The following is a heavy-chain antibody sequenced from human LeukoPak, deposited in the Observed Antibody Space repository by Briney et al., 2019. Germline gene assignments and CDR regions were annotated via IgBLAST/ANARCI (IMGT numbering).Heavy chain of an antibody. CDR1: GFTFSDYY. J-gene: IGHJ3*02. Sequence: KTGGSLRLSCAASGFTFSDYYMSWIRQAPGKGLEWVSYISSSGSTIYYADSVKGRFTISRDNAKNSLYLQMNSLRAEDTAVYYSASPVAGTSDAFDIWGQGTMVTVSS. CDR2: ISSSGSTI. CDR3: ASPVAGTSDAFDI. D-gene: IGHD6-19*01. V-gene: IGHV3-11*01.